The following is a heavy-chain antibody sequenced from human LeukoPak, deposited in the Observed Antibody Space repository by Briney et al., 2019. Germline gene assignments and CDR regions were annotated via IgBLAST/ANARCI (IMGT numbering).Heavy chain of an antibody. Sequence: SETLSLTCTVSGPSISSGSYYWSWIRQPAGKGLECIGRIYSSGSTDYNPSLKSRVTISVGTSKNQFSLKLSSVTAADTAVYYCASTVSGSYYGYYFDYWGQGTLVTVSS. CDR2: IYSSGST. V-gene: IGHV4-61*02. J-gene: IGHJ4*02. D-gene: IGHD3-10*01. CDR3: ASTVSGSYYGYYFDY. CDR1: GPSISSGSYY.